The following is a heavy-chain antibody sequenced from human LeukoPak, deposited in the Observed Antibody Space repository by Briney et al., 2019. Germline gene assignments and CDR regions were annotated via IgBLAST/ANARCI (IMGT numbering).Heavy chain of an antibody. D-gene: IGHD3-10*01. Sequence: GGSLRLSCAASGFTVSSNYMSWVRQAPGKGLEWVSVIYSGGSTYYADSVKDRFTISRDNSKNTLYLQMNSLRAEDTAVYYCARDSIPSASGSYYFDNWGQGTLVAVSS. CDR1: GFTVSSNY. V-gene: IGHV3-53*01. CDR3: ARDSIPSASGSYYFDN. CDR2: IYSGGST. J-gene: IGHJ4*02.